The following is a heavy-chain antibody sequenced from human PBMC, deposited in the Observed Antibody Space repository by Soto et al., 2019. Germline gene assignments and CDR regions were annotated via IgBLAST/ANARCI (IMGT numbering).Heavy chain of an antibody. CDR1: AYPFTSYG. J-gene: IGHJ6*02. CDR2: ISVYNGNT. CDR3: ARGFLSVLPSYYYGLDV. V-gene: IGHV1-18*01. D-gene: IGHD2-15*01. Sequence: QVQLVQSGVEVKNPGASVRVSCKASAYPFTSYGISWVRQAPGQGLEWMGWISVYNGNTNYAREFQGRVTLTTDTSTSTAYMELRSLRSDDTAVYYCARGFLSVLPSYYYGLDVWGQGTTVIVSS.